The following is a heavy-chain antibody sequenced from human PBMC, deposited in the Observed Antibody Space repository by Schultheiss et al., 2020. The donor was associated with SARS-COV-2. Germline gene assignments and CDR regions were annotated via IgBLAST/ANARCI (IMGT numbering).Heavy chain of an antibody. CDR3: VRDHRWSFDS. J-gene: IGHJ4*02. Sequence: GESLKISCAASGFTFSSYSMNWVRQAPGKGLEWVSFINYDSSHIYYADSVKGRFTISRDKSGDTLYLQMNSLRDEDTAVYYCVRDHRWSFDSWGQGTLVTVSS. CDR2: INYDSSHI. D-gene: IGHD2-15*01. CDR1: GFTFSSYS. V-gene: IGHV3-21*01.